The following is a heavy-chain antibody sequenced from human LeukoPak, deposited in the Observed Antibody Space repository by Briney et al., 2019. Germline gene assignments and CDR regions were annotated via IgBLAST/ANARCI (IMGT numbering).Heavy chain of an antibody. CDR1: GGTFSSYA. V-gene: IGHV1-18*01. J-gene: IGHJ4*02. Sequence: ASVKVSCKASGGTFSSYAISWVRQAPGQGLEWMVWISAYNGNTNYAQKLQGRVTMTTDTSTSTAYMELRSLRSDDTAVYYCARVYGQQLVPDFDYWGQGTLVTVSS. D-gene: IGHD6-13*01. CDR3: ARVYGQQLVPDFDY. CDR2: ISAYNGNT.